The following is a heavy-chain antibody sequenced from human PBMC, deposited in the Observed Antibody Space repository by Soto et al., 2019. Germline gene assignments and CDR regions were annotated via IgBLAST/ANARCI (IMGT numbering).Heavy chain of an antibody. CDR2: IYWDDDK. Sequence: QITLKESGPTLVKPTQTLTLTCTFSGFSLSTSGVGVGWIRQPPGKALEWLAVIYWDDDKRYSPSLKSRLTITKDTSKNQVVLTMTNMDPVDTATYYCAHRKYQLPANWFDPWGQGTPVTVSS. J-gene: IGHJ5*02. D-gene: IGHD2-2*01. CDR1: GFSLSTSGVG. CDR3: AHRKYQLPANWFDP. V-gene: IGHV2-5*02.